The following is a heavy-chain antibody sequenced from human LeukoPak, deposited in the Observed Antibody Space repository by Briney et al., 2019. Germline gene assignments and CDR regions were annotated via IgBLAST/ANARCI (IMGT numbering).Heavy chain of an antibody. Sequence: GESLKISCKGSGYTFTSYWIGWVRQMPGKGLEWMGIIYPGDSDTRYSPSLQGQVTISADKSISTAYLQWSSLKASDTAMYYCARQAVAEVYDYWGQGTLVTVSS. J-gene: IGHJ4*02. CDR2: IYPGDSDT. CDR3: ARQAVAEVYDY. CDR1: GYTFTSYW. D-gene: IGHD6-19*01. V-gene: IGHV5-51*01.